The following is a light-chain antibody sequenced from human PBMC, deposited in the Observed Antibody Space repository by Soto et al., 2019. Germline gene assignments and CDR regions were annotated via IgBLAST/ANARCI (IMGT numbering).Light chain of an antibody. CDR1: QSVIHTSNNKSY. CDR3: QQYHSTPRT. V-gene: IGKV4-1*01. J-gene: IGKJ2*01. CDR2: WAS. Sequence: DIVMTQSPDSLAVSLGERATINCKSSQSVIHTSNNKSYLAWYQQKPGQPPELLLYWASARESGVPDRFSGSGSGTDFTLTISSMQAADVAVYYCQQYHSTPRTFGQGTKVDIK.